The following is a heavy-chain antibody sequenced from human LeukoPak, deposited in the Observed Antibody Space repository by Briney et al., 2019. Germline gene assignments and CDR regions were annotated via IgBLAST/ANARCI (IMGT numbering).Heavy chain of an antibody. CDR1: GGSFSGYY. CDR3: ARQKWDRLTYYYYGMDV. J-gene: IGHJ6*02. Sequence: SETLSLTCAVYGGSFSGYYWSWIRQPPGKGLEWIGEISHSGSTNYNPSLKSRVTISVDTSKNQFSLQLSSVTAADTAEYYCARQKWDRLTYYYYGMDVWGQGTTVTVSS. V-gene: IGHV4-34*01. D-gene: IGHD1-26*01. CDR2: ISHSGST.